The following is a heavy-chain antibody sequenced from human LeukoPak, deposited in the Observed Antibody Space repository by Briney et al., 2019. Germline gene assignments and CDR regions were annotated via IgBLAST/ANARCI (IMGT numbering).Heavy chain of an antibody. Sequence: XMXWVRQGXGXGXEWXAVISYDGSKKYYADSVKGRFTISRDNSKNTLYLQMNSLRAEDTAVYYCARGIVATIYGAFDIWGQGTMVTVSS. CDR1: X. CDR2: ISYDGSKK. V-gene: IGHV3-30-3*01. J-gene: IGHJ3*02. CDR3: ARGIVATIYGAFDI. D-gene: IGHD5-12*01.